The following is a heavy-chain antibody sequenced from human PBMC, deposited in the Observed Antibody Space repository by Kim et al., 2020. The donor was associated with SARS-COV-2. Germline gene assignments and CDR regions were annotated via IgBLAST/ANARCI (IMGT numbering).Heavy chain of an antibody. CDR3: ARGELSGAFYI. Sequence: GGSLRLSCAASGFTFSSYGMHWVRQAPGKGLEWVAVIWYDGSNKYYVDSVKGRFTISRDNSKNTLYLQMNSLRAEDTAVYYCARGELSGAFYIWGQGTMVTVSS. D-gene: IGHD3-16*02. J-gene: IGHJ3*02. CDR2: IWYDGSNK. CDR1: GFTFSSYG. V-gene: IGHV3-33*08.